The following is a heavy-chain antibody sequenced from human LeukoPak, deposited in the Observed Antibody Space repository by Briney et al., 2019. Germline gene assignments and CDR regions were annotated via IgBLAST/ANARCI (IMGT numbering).Heavy chain of an antibody. CDR1: GITFRNYG. J-gene: IGHJ4*02. V-gene: IGHV3-33*01. D-gene: IGHD2-15*01. CDR2: IWYDGSNK. CDR3: ATDQATQYFDY. Sequence: PGRSLRLSCAASGITFRNYGMHWVRQAPGKGLEWVAVIWYDGSNKDYADSVKGRFTVSRDNSRNTLFLQMNSLRVEDTAAYYCATDQATQYFDYWGQGTLVSVPS.